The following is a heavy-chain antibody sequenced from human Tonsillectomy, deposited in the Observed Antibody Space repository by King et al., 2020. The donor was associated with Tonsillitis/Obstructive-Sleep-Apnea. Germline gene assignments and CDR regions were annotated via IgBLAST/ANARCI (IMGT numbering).Heavy chain of an antibody. CDR3: ARTPVVPPPDRYYYTYMDL. V-gene: IGHV7-4-1*02. CDR2: INTNTGNP. CDR1: EYVFTSYV. D-gene: IGHD2-2*01. J-gene: IGHJ6*03. Sequence: VQLVESGSELKKPGASVKVSCKASEYVFTSYVINWVRQAPGQGLEWMGWINTNTGNPTYAQGFTGRFVFSLDTSLSTAYLQIISLKGEDTAVYYCARTPVVPPPDRYYYTYMDLWGKGTTVTVSS.